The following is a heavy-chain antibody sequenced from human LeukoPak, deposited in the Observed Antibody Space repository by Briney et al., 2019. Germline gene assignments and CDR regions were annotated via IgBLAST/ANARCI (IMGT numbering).Heavy chain of an antibody. Sequence: SETLSLTCAVYGGSFSGYYWSWIRQPPGKGLEWIGEINHSGSTNYNPSLKSRVTISVDTSKNQFSLKLSSATAADTAVYYCARVVWFGTRFDYWGQGTLVTVSS. D-gene: IGHD3-10*01. J-gene: IGHJ4*02. CDR3: ARVVWFGTRFDY. CDR2: INHSGST. V-gene: IGHV4-34*01. CDR1: GGSFSGYY.